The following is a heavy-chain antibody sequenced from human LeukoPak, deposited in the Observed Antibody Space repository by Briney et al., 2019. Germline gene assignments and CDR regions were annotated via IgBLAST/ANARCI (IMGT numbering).Heavy chain of an antibody. V-gene: IGHV1-2*02. CDR2: INPNSGGT. CDR3: ARVRGPETNYMDV. CDR1: GYTFTGYY. J-gene: IGHJ6*03. Sequence: RASVKASCKASGYTFTGYYMHWVRQAPGQGLEWMGWINPNSGGTNYAQKFQGRVTMTRDTSISTAYMELSRLRSDDTAVYYCARVRGPETNYMDVWGKGTTVTISS. D-gene: IGHD3-16*01.